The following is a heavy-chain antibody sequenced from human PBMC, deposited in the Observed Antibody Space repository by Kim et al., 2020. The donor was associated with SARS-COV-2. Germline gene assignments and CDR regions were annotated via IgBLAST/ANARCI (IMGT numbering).Heavy chain of an antibody. Sequence: GGSLRLSCAASGFTFSSYGMHWVRQAPGKGLEWVAVIWYDGSNKYYADSVKGRFTISRDNSKNTLYLQMNSLRAEDTAVYYCARSYCSSTSCYPVSGNYYYYYGMDVWGQGTTVTVSS. V-gene: IGHV3-33*01. J-gene: IGHJ6*02. D-gene: IGHD2-2*01. CDR1: GFTFSSYG. CDR3: ARSYCSSTSCYPVSGNYYYYYGMDV. CDR2: IWYDGSNK.